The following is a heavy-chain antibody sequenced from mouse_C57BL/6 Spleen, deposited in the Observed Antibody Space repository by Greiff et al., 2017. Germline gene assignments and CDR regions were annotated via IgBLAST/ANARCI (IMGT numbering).Heavy chain of an antibody. CDR1: GFTFSSST. CDR2: ISGGGGNT. V-gene: IGHV5-9*01. D-gene: IGHD1-1*01. Sequence: EVMLVESGGGLVKPGGSLKLSCAASGFTFSSSTMSWVRQTPEKRLEWVATISGGGGNTYYPDSVKGRFTISRDNAKNTLYLQMSSLRSEDTALYYCAREAKKYYFDYWGQGTTLTVSS. J-gene: IGHJ2*01. CDR3: AREAKKYYFDY.